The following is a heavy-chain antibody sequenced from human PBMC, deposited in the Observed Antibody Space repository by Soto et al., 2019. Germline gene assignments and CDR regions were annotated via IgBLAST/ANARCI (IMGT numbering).Heavy chain of an antibody. J-gene: IGHJ4*02. Sequence: GGSLRLSSVASVYTLSHFAMAWVRQAPGEGLEWVSAISGSGDDTFYADSMKGRFTISRDNSKDTLYLQINSLRAEDTAVYYCANPIPKTGTTFGFWGQGTLVTVSS. CDR2: ISGSGDDT. D-gene: IGHD1-1*01. CDR3: ANPIPKTGTTFGF. V-gene: IGHV3-23*01. CDR1: VYTLSHFA.